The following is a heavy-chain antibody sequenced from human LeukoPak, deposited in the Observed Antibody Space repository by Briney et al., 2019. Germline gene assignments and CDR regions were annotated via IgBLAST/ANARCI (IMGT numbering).Heavy chain of an antibody. CDR3: AADGRDDQRLVLDY. CDR2: ISSSSAYI. J-gene: IGHJ4*02. Sequence: PGGSLRLSCEPSGFPFSSYTMTWVRQAPGKGLEWVSSISSSSAYIYYADSVKGRFTISRDNAKNSLFLQMDRLRAEDTAVYYSAADGRDDQRLVLDYWGQGTLVTVSS. V-gene: IGHV3-21*01. D-gene: IGHD6-13*01. CDR1: GFPFSSYT.